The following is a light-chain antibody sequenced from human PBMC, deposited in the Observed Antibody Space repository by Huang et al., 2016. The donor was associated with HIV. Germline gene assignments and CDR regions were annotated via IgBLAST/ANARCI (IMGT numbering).Light chain of an antibody. Sequence: DIQMTQSPSSLSASVGDRVTITCRASQGISNSLAWYQQKPGKAPKLLLYAASRLESGVPARFSGSGSGTDYTLTISSLQPEDFATYYCQQYYSTLRTFGQGTKVEIK. CDR2: AAS. CDR3: QQYYSTLRT. V-gene: IGKV1-NL1*01. CDR1: QGISNS. J-gene: IGKJ1*01.